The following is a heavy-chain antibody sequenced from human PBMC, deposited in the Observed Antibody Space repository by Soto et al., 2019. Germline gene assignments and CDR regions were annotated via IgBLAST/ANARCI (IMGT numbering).Heavy chain of an antibody. CDR1: GGSISSSNW. CDR3: ASGYCSGGSCYDY. J-gene: IGHJ4*02. CDR2: IYHSGST. V-gene: IGHV4-4*02. Sequence: NPSETLSLTCAVSGGSISSSNWWSWVRQPPGKGLEWIGEIYHSGSTNYNPSLKSRVTISVDKSKNQFSLKLSSVTAADTAVYYCASGYCSGGSCYDYWGQGTLVTVSS. D-gene: IGHD2-15*01.